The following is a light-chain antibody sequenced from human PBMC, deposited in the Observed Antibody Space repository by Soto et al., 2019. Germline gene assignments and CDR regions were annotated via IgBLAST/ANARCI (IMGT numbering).Light chain of an antibody. J-gene: IGLJ1*01. CDR3: SSYTSSPL. V-gene: IGLV2-14*01. CDR2: DVS. CDR1: SSDVGGYSY. Sequence: QSALTQPASVSGSPGQTITISCTGTSSDVGGYSYVSWYQQHPGKAPKLMIYDVSNRPSGVSNRFSGANSGTTASRTISGLQAEDEADYYCSSYTSSPLFGAGTKLTVL.